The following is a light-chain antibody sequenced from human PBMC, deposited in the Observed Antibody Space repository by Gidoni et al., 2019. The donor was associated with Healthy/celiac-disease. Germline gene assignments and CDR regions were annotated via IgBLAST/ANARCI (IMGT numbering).Light chain of an antibody. Sequence: DIVMTQYPDSLAVSLGERATINCKSSQSVLYSSNNKNYLAWYQQKQGQPPKLLIYWASTRESGVPDRFSGSGSGTDFTLTISSLQAEDVAVYYCQQYYSTPLTFGGGTKVEIK. CDR3: QQYYSTPLT. CDR1: QSVLYSSNNKNY. CDR2: WAS. V-gene: IGKV4-1*01. J-gene: IGKJ4*01.